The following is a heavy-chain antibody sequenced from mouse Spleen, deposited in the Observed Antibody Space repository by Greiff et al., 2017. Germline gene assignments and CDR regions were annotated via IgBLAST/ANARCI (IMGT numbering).Heavy chain of an antibody. CDR1: GFTFSDYY. Sequence: DVKLQESEGGLVQPGSSMKLSCTASGFTFSDYYMAWVRQVPEKGLEWVANINYDGSSTYYLDSLKSRFIISRDNAKNILYLQMSSLKSEDTATYYCARDGDYYGSSSYYYAMDYWGQGTSVTVSS. D-gene: IGHD1-1*01. CDR2: INYDGSST. CDR3: ARDGDYYGSSSYYYAMDY. J-gene: IGHJ4*01. V-gene: IGHV5-16*01.